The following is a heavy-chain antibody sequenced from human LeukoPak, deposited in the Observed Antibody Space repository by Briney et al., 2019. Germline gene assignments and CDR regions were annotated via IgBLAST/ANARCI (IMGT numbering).Heavy chain of an antibody. CDR3: ASQERQFSRGNYEY. V-gene: IGHV3-33*01. D-gene: IGHD1-1*01. CDR1: GFTFSSYG. J-gene: IGHJ4*02. Sequence: GGSLRLSCAASGFTFSSYGMHWVRQAPGKGLEWVAVIWYDGSNKYYADSAKGRFTISRDNSKNTLYLQVNSLRAEDTAVYYCASQERQFSRGNYEYWGQGTLVTVSS. CDR2: IWYDGSNK.